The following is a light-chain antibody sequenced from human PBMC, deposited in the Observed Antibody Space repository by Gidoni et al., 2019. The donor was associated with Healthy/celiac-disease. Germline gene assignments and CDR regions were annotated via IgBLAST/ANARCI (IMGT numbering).Light chain of an antibody. CDR1: QSVSSY. V-gene: IGKV3-11*01. J-gene: IGKJ1*01. CDR2: DAS. Sequence: EIVLPQSPAPLSFSPGERATLSCRASQSVSSYLAWYQQKPGQAPRLLIYDASNRATGIPARFSGSGSGTDFTLTISSREPEDFAVYYCQQRSNWPPWTFGQGTKVEIK. CDR3: QQRSNWPPWT.